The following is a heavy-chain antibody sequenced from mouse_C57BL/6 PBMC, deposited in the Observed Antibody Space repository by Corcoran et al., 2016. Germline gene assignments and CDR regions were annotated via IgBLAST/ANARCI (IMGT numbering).Heavy chain of an antibody. Sequence: DVQLLESGPGLVKPSQSLSLTCTVTGYSITRCYYWNWIRQFPGNNLEWMGYISYDGSNNYNPSLKNRISITRYTSKNQFFLKLNSVTTEDTATYYCAREKISAYYGSSYPSYFDVWGTGSTVTVSS. CDR2: ISYDGSN. V-gene: IGHV3-6*01. CDR3: AREKISAYYGSSYPSYFDV. J-gene: IGHJ1*03. D-gene: IGHD1-1*01. CDR1: GYSITRCYY.